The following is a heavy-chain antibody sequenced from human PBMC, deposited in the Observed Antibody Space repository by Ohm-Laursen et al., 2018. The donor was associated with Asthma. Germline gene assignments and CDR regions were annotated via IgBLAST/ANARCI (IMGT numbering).Heavy chain of an antibody. Sequence: SLRLSCAASGFTFSSYGMHWVRQAPGKGLEWVAVILYDGSNKYYADSVKGRFTISRDNSKNTLYLQMNSLRAEDTAVYYCAKDQHYYDSSGPAAFDIWGQGTMVTVSS. V-gene: IGHV3-30*18. CDR3: AKDQHYYDSSGPAAFDI. CDR1: GFTFSSYG. J-gene: IGHJ3*02. CDR2: ILYDGSNK. D-gene: IGHD3-22*01.